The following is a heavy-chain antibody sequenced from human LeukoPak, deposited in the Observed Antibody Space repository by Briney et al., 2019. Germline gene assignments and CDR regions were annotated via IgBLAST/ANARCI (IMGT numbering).Heavy chain of an antibody. CDR2: IYYSGST. D-gene: IGHD6-6*01. J-gene: IGHJ4*02. V-gene: IGHV4-31*03. CDR1: GGSISSGGYY. Sequence: SETLSLTCTVSGGSISSGGYYWSWIRQHPGKGLEWIGYIYYSGSTYYNPSLKSRVTISVDTSKNQFSLKLSSVTAADTAVYYCARLIAARPLRVLDYWGQGTLVTVSS. CDR3: ARLIAARPLRVLDY.